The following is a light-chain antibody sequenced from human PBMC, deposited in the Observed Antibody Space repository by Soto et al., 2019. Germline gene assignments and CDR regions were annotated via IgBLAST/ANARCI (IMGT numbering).Light chain of an antibody. Sequence: DIQMTQSPSAMSASLGGRVTITCRASQGISSNLAWYQQKPGKVPKRLIYDASSLESGVPSRFSASGSGTVFTLTISSLQPEDFATYYCLQHNNYPRTFGQGTKLEIK. CDR3: LQHNNYPRT. CDR1: QGISSN. J-gene: IGKJ2*01. V-gene: IGKV1-17*03. CDR2: DAS.